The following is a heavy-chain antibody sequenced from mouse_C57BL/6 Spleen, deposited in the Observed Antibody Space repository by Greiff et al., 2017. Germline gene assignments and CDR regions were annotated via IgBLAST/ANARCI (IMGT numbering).Heavy chain of an antibody. CDR2: IDPSDSET. V-gene: IGHV1-52*01. CDR1: GYTFTSYW. CDR3: ARDYDYDWFAY. Sequence: QVQLKQPGAELVRPGSSVKLSCKASGYTFTSYWMHWVKQRPIQGLEWIGNIDPSDSETHYNQKFKDKATLTVDKSASTASLQLSSLTSEDSAVYYCARDYDYDWFAYWGQGTLVTVSA. D-gene: IGHD2-4*01. J-gene: IGHJ3*01.